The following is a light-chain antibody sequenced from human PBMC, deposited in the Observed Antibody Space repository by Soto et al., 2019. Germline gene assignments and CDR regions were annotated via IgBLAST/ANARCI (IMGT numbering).Light chain of an antibody. J-gene: IGKJ3*01. Sequence: EIVLTQSPGTLSLSPGERATLSCRASQSVSSSYLAWYQQKPGQAPRLLIYDASRATGIPDRFSGSGSGTAFTLTITRLEPEAFAVYYCQHYGTSALFGPGTKVDI. CDR1: QSVSSSY. CDR2: DAS. V-gene: IGKV3-20*01. CDR3: QHYGTSAL.